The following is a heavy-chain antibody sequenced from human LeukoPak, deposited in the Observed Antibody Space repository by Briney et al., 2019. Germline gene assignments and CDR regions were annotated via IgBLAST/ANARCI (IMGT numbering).Heavy chain of an antibody. CDR3: ATLGGATKTPFDY. CDR1: GYTLTELS. J-gene: IGHJ4*02. V-gene: IGHV1-24*01. Sequence: ASVKVSCKVSGYTLTELSMHWVRQAPGKGLEWMGGFDPENGETIYAQKFQGRVTMTEDTSTDTAYMELSSLRSGDTAVYYCATLGGATKTPFDYWGQGTLVTVSS. D-gene: IGHD1-26*01. CDR2: FDPENGET.